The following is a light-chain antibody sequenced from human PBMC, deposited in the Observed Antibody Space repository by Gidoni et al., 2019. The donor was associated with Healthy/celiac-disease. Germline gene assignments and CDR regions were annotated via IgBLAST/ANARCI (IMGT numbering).Light chain of an antibody. CDR1: QSVSSSY. CDR2: GAS. CDR3: QQYGSSLP. J-gene: IGKJ2*01. V-gene: IGKV3-20*01. Sequence: EIVLTQSPGTLSLSPGERATLSCRASQSVSSSYLAWYQQKPGQAPRLLIYGASSRATGNPDRFSGSGSGTDFTLTISRLEPEDFAVYYCQQYGSSLPFGQGTKLEIK.